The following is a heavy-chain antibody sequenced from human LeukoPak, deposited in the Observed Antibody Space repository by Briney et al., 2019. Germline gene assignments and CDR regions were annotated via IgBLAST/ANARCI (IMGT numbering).Heavy chain of an antibody. CDR3: ARADGGNPFDY. J-gene: IGHJ4*02. D-gene: IGHD4-23*01. CDR2: ISYDGSNK. CDR1: GFTFSSYA. V-gene: IGHV3-30-3*01. Sequence: SGGSLGLSCAASGFTFSSYAMHWVRQAPGKGLEWVAVISYDGSNKYYADSVKGRFTISRDNSKNTLYLQMNSLRAEDTAVYYCARADGGNPFDYWGQGTLVTVSS.